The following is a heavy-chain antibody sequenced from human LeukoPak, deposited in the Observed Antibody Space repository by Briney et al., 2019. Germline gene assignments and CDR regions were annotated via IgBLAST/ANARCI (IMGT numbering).Heavy chain of an antibody. J-gene: IGHJ6*02. D-gene: IGHD4-11*01. CDR2: INPSGGST. Sequence: GASVKVSCKASGYTFISYYMHWVRQAPGQGLEWMGIINPSGGSTSYAQKFQGGVTMTRDTSTSTVYMELSSLRSEDTAVYHCVRDCSNSLDVWGQGTTVTVSS. CDR1: GYTFISYY. V-gene: IGHV1-46*01. CDR3: VRDCSNSLDV.